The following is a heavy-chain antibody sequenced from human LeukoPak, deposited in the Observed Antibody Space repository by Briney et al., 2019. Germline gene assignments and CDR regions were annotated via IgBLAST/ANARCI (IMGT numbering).Heavy chain of an antibody. J-gene: IGHJ4*02. CDR2: ISWNSGSI. D-gene: IGHD3-22*01. V-gene: IGHV3-9*01. CDR3: AKAGYYYDSSGYSFDY. Sequence: TGGSLRLSCAASGFTFDDYAMHWVRQAPGKGLEWVSGISWNSGSIGYADSVKGRFTISRDNAKNSLYLQMNSLRAEDTALYYCAKAGYYYDSSGYSFDYWGQGTLVTVSS. CDR1: GFTFDDYA.